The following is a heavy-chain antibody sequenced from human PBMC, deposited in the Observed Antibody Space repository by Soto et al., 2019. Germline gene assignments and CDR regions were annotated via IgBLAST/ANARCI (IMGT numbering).Heavy chain of an antibody. CDR2: IKSKTDGGTT. Sequence: EVQLVESGGGLVKPGGSLRLSCAASGFTFSNAWMSWVRQAPGKGLEWVGRIKSKTDGGTTDYAAPVKGRFTISRDDSKNTLYLQMKSLKTEDTAVYYCTTGRDYDILTGPFDYWGQGTLVTASS. CDR1: GFTFSNAW. J-gene: IGHJ4*02. CDR3: TTGRDYDILTGPFDY. D-gene: IGHD3-9*01. V-gene: IGHV3-15*01.